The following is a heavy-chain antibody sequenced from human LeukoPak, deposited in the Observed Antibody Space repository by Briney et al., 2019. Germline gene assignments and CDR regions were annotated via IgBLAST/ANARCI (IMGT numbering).Heavy chain of an antibody. CDR3: AKEGEGDGGFFDY. CDR1: GFSFSHYG. D-gene: IGHD3-16*01. J-gene: IGHJ4*02. Sequence: QPGGSLRLSCVTSGFSFSHYGMHWVRQAPGKGLEWVAVISSDGHLIYYGGSVKGRFTISRDDSKVYLQMNNLRPDDTAVYYCAKEGEGDGGFFDYWGQGTLVTVSS. V-gene: IGHV3-30*18. CDR2: ISSDGHLI.